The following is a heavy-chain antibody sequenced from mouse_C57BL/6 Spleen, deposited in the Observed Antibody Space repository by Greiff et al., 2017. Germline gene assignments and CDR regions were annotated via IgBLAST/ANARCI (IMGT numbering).Heavy chain of an antibody. D-gene: IGHD2-2*01. V-gene: IGHV1-42*01. CDR1: GYSFTGYY. J-gene: IGHJ3*01. CDR2: INPSTGGT. CDR3: ARNGYDEAWFAY. Sequence: VQLQQSGPELVKPGASVKISCKASGYSFTGYYMNWVKQSPEKSLEWIGEINPSTGGTTYNQKFKAKATLTVDKSSSTAYMQLKSLTSEDSAVYYCARNGYDEAWFAYWGQGTLVTVSA.